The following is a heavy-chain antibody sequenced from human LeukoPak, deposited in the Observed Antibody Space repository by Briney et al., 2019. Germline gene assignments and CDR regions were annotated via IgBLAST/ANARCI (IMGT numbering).Heavy chain of an antibody. CDR3: AKGAGFYYYYYMDV. CDR2: IRGSGGST. J-gene: IGHJ6*03. Sequence: GGSLRLSCAASGLTFSSYGMSWVRQTPGKGLEWVSAIRGSGGSTYYADSVKGRFTISRANSKNTLYLQMNSLRAEDTAVYYCAKGAGFYYYYYMDVWGKGTTVTISS. CDR1: GLTFSSYG. V-gene: IGHV3-23*01.